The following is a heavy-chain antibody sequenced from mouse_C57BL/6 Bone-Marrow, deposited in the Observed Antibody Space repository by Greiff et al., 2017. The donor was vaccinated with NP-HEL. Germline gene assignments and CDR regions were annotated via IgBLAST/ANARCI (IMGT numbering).Heavy chain of an antibody. V-gene: IGHV2-9-1*01. CDR2: IWTGGGT. J-gene: IGHJ3*01. D-gene: IGHD2-4*01. Sequence: VKVVESGPGLVAPSQSLSITCTVSGFSLTSYAISWVRQPPGKGLEWLGVIWTGGGTNYNSALKSRLSISKDNSKSQVFLKMNSLQTDDTARYYCASHYDQNEAWFAYWGQGTLVTVSA. CDR3: ASHYDQNEAWFAY. CDR1: GFSLTSYA.